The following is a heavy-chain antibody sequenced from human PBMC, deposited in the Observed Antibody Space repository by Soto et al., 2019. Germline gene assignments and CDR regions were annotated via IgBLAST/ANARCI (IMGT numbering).Heavy chain of an antibody. CDR2: TYYRSKWYY. J-gene: IGHJ4*02. CDR1: GDSVSSNSAG. V-gene: IGHV6-1*01. D-gene: IGHD3-9*01. CDR3: ARDYPSLYDILTGYYQRPRPQGY. Sequence: SQTLSLTCAITGDSVSSNSAGWSWVRQSPSRGLEWLGRTYYRSKWYYEYAVSVRGRITINPDTSKNQYSLQLNSVTPEDTAVYYCARDYPSLYDILTGYYQRPRPQGYWGQGTLVTVSS.